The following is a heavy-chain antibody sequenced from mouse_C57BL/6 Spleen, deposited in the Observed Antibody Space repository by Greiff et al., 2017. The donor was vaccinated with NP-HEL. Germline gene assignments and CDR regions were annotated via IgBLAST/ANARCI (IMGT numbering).Heavy chain of an antibody. CDR2: ISSGGSYT. Sequence: DVKLVESGGDLVKPGGSLKLSCAASGFTFSSYGMSWVRQTPDKRLEWVATISSGGSYTYYPDSVKGRFTISRDNAKNTLYLQMSSLKSEDTAMYYCARQRAPGPDYFDYWGQGTTLTVSS. CDR1: GFTFSSYG. J-gene: IGHJ2*01. V-gene: IGHV5-6*02. CDR3: ARQRAPGPDYFDY. D-gene: IGHD3-3*01.